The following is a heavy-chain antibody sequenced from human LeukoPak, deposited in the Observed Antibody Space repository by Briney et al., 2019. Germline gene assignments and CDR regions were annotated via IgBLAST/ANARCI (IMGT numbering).Heavy chain of an antibody. CDR1: GFTFNTYW. V-gene: IGHV3-74*01. D-gene: IGHD6-6*01. J-gene: IGHJ4*02. CDR3: VRGLAARSYFDY. CDR2: INGGGSGT. Sequence: GGSLLLSCAASGFTFNTYWMHWVRQAPGKGLVWVSRINGGGSGTTYADSVKGRFTISRDNAKNTLYLQMNSLGAEDTAVYYCVRGLAARSYFDYWGQGTLVSVSS.